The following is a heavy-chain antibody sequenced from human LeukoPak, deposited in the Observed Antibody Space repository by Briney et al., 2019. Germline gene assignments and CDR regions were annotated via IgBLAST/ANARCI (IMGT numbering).Heavy chain of an antibody. CDR1: GYTFTSYA. CDR3: ARARSGWPHDAFDI. J-gene: IGHJ3*02. D-gene: IGHD6-19*01. CDR2: INTNTGNP. V-gene: IGHV7-4-1*02. Sequence: GASVKVSCKASGYTFTSYAMNWVRQAPGQGLEWMGWINTNTGNPTYAQGFIGRFVFSLDTSVSTAYLQISSPKAEDTAVYYCARARSGWPHDAFDIWGQGTMVTVSS.